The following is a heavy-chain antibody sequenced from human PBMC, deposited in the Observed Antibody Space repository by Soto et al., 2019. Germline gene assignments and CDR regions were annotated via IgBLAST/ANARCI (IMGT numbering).Heavy chain of an antibody. J-gene: IGHJ4*01. Sequence: GGSLRLSCAASGFTFSSYAMSWVRQAPGKGLEWVSAISGSGGSTYYADSVKGRFTISRDNSKNMLYLQMNSLRAEDTAVYYCAKLNYYDSSGYFDYWGQEPWSPSPQ. CDR3: AKLNYYDSSGYFDY. CDR2: ISGSGGST. CDR1: GFTFSSYA. V-gene: IGHV3-23*01. D-gene: IGHD3-22*01.